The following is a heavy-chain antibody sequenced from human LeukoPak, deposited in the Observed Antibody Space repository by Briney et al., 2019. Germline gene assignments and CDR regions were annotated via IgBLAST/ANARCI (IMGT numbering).Heavy chain of an antibody. CDR3: ARDQVRSNIVVVPAAMAY. J-gene: IGHJ4*02. Sequence: GSSVKVSCKASGGTFSSYAISWVRQAPGQGLEWMGLYIPIFGTANYAQKFQGRVTITAVESTSTAYMELSSLRSEDTAVYYCARDQVRSNIVVVPAAMAYWGQGTLVTVSS. CDR2: YIPIFGTA. CDR1: GGTFSSYA. D-gene: IGHD2-2*01. V-gene: IGHV1-69*01.